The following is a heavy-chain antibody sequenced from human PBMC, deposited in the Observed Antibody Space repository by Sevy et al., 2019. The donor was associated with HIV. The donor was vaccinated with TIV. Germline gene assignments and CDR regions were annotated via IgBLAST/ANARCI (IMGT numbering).Heavy chain of an antibody. D-gene: IGHD3-3*01. CDR2: IIPIFGTA. CDR1: GGTFSSYA. CDR3: ARVPHIVDDFWSGPFDY. J-gene: IGHJ4*02. Sequence: ASVKVSCKASGGTFSSYAISWVRQAPGQGLEWMGGIIPIFGTANYAQKFQGRVTITADESTSTAYMELSSLRSEDTAVYYCARVPHIVDDFWSGPFDYWGQGTLVTVSS. V-gene: IGHV1-69*13.